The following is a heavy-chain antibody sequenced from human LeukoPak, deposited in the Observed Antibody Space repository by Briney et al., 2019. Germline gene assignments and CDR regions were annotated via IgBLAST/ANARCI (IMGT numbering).Heavy chain of an antibody. D-gene: IGHD6-19*01. CDR2: ISAYNGNT. Sequence: ASVKVSCKASGYTFTSYGIIWVRQAPGQGLEWMGWISAYNGNTNYAQKLQGRVTMTTDTSTSTAYMELRSLRSDDTAVYYCARDRPKYSSGWYGTYWYFDLWGRGTLVTVSS. CDR1: GYTFTSYG. J-gene: IGHJ2*01. CDR3: ARDRPKYSSGWYGTYWYFDL. V-gene: IGHV1-18*01.